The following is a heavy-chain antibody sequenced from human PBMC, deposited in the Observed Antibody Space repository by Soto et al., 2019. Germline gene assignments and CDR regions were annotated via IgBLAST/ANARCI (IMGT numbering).Heavy chain of an antibody. CDR3: ARRAAGDFDY. CDR1: GGSISSSSYY. V-gene: IGHV4-39*01. Sequence: PSETLSLTCPVSGGSISSSSYYWGWIRQPPGKGLEWIGSIYYSGSTYYNPSLKSRVTISVDTSKNQFSLKLSSVTAADTAVYYCARRAAGDFDYWGQGTLVTVSS. D-gene: IGHD6-19*01. CDR2: IYYSGST. J-gene: IGHJ4*02.